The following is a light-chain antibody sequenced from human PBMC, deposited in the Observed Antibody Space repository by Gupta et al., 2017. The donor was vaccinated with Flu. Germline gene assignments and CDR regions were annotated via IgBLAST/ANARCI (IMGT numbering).Light chain of an antibody. CDR1: NIGSKN. CDR2: TDT. CDR3: QVWDSSAGRV. Sequence: SSEPTQPLPVSVALGQTARITCGGNNIGSKNVHWYQQKPGQAPMVVIYTDTNRPSGIPERFSGSNSGNTATLTISRAQAGDEADYYCQVWDSSAGRVFGGGTKLTVL. J-gene: IGLJ3*02. V-gene: IGLV3-9*01.